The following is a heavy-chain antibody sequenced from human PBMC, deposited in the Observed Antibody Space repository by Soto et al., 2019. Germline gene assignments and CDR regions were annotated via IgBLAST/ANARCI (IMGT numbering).Heavy chain of an antibody. V-gene: IGHV4-61*01. Sequence: SETLSLTCTVSGGSVSSGSYYWSWIRQPPGKGLEWIGYIYYSGSTNYNPSLKSRVTISVDTSKNQFSLKLSSVTAADTAVYYCARERDSSGYYPGDFQHWGQGTLVTVSS. D-gene: IGHD3-22*01. CDR2: IYYSGST. CDR3: ARERDSSGYYPGDFQH. J-gene: IGHJ1*01. CDR1: GGSVSSGSYY.